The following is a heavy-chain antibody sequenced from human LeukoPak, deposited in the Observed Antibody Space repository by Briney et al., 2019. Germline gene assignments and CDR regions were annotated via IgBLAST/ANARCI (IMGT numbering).Heavy chain of an antibody. V-gene: IGHV4-59*01. Sequence: SETLSLTCTVSGGSISSYYWSWIRQPPGKGLEWIGYIYYSGSTNYNPSLKSRVTISVDTSKNQFSLKLSSVTAADTAVYYCARGGSGSYYADYYYYYMDVWGKGTTVTVSS. D-gene: IGHD3-10*01. J-gene: IGHJ6*03. CDR3: ARGGSGSYYADYYYYYMDV. CDR2: IYYSGST. CDR1: GGSISSYY.